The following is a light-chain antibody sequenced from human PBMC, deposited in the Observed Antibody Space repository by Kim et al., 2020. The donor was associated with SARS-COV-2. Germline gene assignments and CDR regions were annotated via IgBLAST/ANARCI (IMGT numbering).Light chain of an antibody. CDR1: SSDVGGHNY. CDR2: DVG. CDR3: SSYTSTNTYV. V-gene: IGLV2-14*03. J-gene: IGLJ1*01. Sequence: QSVVTQPASVSGSPGQSITISCTGTSSDVGGHNYVSWYQQHPHKVPAVIIYDVGKRPSGVSNRFSGSKSGNTASLTISGLQAEDEADYYCSSYTSTNTYVFGSGTKVTVL.